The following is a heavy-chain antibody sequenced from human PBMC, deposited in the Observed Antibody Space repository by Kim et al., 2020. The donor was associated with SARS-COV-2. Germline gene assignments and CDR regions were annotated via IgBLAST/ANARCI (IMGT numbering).Heavy chain of an antibody. CDR3: AKVIAFVDILPDSGGSSYYFDY. CDR1: GFTFSSYG. J-gene: IGHJ4*02. CDR2: ISYDGSNK. Sequence: GGSLRLSCAASGFTFSSYGMHWVRQAPGKGLEWVAVISYDGSNKYYADSVKGRFTISRDNSKNTLYLQMNSLRAEDTAVYYCAKVIAFVDILPDSGGSSYYFDYWGQGTLVTVSS. V-gene: IGHV3-30*18. D-gene: IGHD2-15*01.